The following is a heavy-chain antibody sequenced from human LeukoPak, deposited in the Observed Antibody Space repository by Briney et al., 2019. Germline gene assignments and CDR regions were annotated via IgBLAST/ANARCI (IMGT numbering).Heavy chain of an antibody. D-gene: IGHD3-10*01. V-gene: IGHV3-7*04. CDR1: GFTFSSYW. J-gene: IGHJ4*02. Sequence: GGSLRLSCAASGFTFSSYWMSWVRQAPGKGLEWVANIKQDGSEKYYVDSVKGRFTISRDNAKNSLYLQMNSLRAEDTAVYYCASDREYYYGSGSFDYWGQGTLVPVSA. CDR3: ASDREYYYGSGSFDY. CDR2: IKQDGSEK.